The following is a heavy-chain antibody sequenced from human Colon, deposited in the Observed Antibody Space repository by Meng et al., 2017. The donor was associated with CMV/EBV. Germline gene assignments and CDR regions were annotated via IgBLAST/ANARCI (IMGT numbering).Heavy chain of an antibody. D-gene: IGHD2-2*01. CDR1: GESFSGYY. J-gene: IGHJ4*01. V-gene: IGHV4-34*01. CDR2: SYYTGST. Sequence: VQLPPWGAGLLKPPETLSLTCAVYGESFSGYYWTWIRQPPGRGLEWIGESYYTGSTNYSPSLKSRVTISLDTSKNQFSLKLNSVTAADTAVYYCARATKSSCWEVLDYWGHGTLVTVSS. CDR3: ARATKSSCWEVLDY.